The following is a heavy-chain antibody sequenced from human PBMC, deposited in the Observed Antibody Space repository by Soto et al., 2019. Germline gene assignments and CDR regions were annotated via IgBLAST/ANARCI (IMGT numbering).Heavy chain of an antibody. Sequence: GGSLRLSCAASGFTFSSYAMNWVRQAPGKGLEWVAVISYDGSNKYYADSVKGRFTISRDNSKNTLYLQMNSLRAEDTAVYYCARVGYCSGGSCYYYYYGMDVWGQGTTVTVSS. D-gene: IGHD2-15*01. CDR1: GFTFSSYA. J-gene: IGHJ6*02. CDR3: ARVGYCSGGSCYYYYYGMDV. V-gene: IGHV3-30-3*01. CDR2: ISYDGSNK.